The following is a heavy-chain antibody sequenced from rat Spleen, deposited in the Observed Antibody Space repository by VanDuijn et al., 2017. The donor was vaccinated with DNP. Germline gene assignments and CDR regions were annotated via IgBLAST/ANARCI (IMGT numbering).Heavy chain of an antibody. J-gene: IGHJ2*01. CDR1: GVTFSNYD. Sequence: EVQLVESGGGLVQPGGSMKLSCAASGVTFSNYDMAWVRQAPKKGLEWVATISYDGTGSYYRDSVKGRFTISRDNAKNTLYLQMDSLRSEDTATYYCARGGRSYFDYWGQGVMVTVSS. CDR2: ISYDGTGS. V-gene: IGHV5-7*01. D-gene: IGHD1-11*01. CDR3: ARGGRSYFDY.